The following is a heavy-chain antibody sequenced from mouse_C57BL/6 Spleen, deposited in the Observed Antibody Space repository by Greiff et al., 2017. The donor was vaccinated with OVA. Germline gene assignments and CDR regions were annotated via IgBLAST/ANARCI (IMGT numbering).Heavy chain of an antibody. D-gene: IGHD1-1*01. J-gene: IGHJ2*01. V-gene: IGHV1-64*01. CDR2: IHPNSGST. CDR1: GYTFTSYW. CDR3: ARSLMTTEGVDY. Sequence: VQLQQPGAELVKPGASVKLSCKASGYTFTSYWMHWVKQRPGQGLEWIGMIHPNSGSTNYNEKFKSKATLTVDKSSSTAYMQLSSLTAEDSAVYYCARSLMTTEGVDYWGQGTTLTVSS.